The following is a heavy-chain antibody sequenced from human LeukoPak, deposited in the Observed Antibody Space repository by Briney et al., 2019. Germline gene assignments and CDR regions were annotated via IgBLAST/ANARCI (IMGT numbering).Heavy chain of an antibody. D-gene: IGHD4-17*01. CDR1: GGSFSGYY. Sequence: RPSETLSLTCAVYGGSFSGYYWSWIRQPPGKGLEWIGETNHSGSTNYNPSLKSRVTISVDTSKNQFSLKLSSVTAADTAVYYCARGPHYGDYRVDYWGQGTLVTVSS. CDR2: TNHSGST. J-gene: IGHJ4*02. V-gene: IGHV4-34*01. CDR3: ARGPHYGDYRVDY.